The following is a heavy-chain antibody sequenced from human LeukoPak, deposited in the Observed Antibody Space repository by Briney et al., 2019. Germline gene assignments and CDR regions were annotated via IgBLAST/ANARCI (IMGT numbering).Heavy chain of an antibody. J-gene: IGHJ6*02. CDR3: ARGADLGWGPGYYYGMDV. CDR1: GCTFTSYD. V-gene: IGHV1-8*03. CDR2: MNSNSGNT. D-gene: IGHD2-21*02. Sequence: ASVKVSCKASGCTFTSYDINWVRQATGQGLEWMGWMNSNSGNTGYAQKFQGRVTITRNTSISTAYMELSSLRSEDTAVYYCARGADLGWGPGYYYGMDVWGQGTTVTVSS.